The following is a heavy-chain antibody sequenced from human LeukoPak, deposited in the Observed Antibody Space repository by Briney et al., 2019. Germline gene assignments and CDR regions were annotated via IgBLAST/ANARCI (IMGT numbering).Heavy chain of an antibody. CDR1: GYTFTGYY. D-gene: IGHD2-2*01. J-gene: IGHJ5*02. CDR3: ARDPREGVVVPAASFDP. CDR2: INPNSGGT. Sequence: ASVKVSCKASGYTFTGYYMHWVRQAPGQGLEWMGWINPNSGGTNYAQKFQGRVTMTRDTSISTAYMELSRLRSDDTAVYYCARDPREGVVVPAASFDPWGQGTLVTVS. V-gene: IGHV1-2*02.